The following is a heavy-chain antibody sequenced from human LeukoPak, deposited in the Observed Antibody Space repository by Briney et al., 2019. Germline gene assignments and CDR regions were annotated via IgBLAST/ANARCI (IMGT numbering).Heavy chain of an antibody. D-gene: IGHD3-22*01. J-gene: IGHJ4*02. CDR2: ISGSGGST. CDR1: GFTFSSYA. Sequence: PGGSLRLSCACSGFTFSSYAMRWVRQAPGKGLEWVSAISGSGGSTYYADSVKGRFTISRDNSKNTLYLQMNSLRAEDTAVYYCAKSDSSGYYFRCDYWGQGTLVTVSS. V-gene: IGHV3-23*01. CDR3: AKSDSSGYYFRCDY.